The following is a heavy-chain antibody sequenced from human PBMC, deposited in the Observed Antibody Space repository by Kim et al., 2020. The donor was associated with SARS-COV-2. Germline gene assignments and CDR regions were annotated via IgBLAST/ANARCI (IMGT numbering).Heavy chain of an antibody. CDR2: GSET. J-gene: IGHJ4*02. Sequence: GSETNYLYSVNGRFTISRNNAQNSFYLQMNSLRGDDTAVYYCGGGARHDYWGQGTLVTVSS. CDR3: GGGARHDY. V-gene: IGHV3-7*01. D-gene: IGHD1-26*01.